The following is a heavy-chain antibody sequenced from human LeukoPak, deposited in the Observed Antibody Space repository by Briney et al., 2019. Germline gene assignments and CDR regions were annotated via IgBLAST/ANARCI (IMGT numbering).Heavy chain of an antibody. CDR3: ARDYGSVVPTYYFDY. D-gene: IGHD2-15*01. V-gene: IGHV4-61*01. CDR1: GYSISSGYY. CDR2: IYYSGST. J-gene: IGHJ4*02. Sequence: PSETLSLTCTVSGYSISSGYYWGWIRQSPGKGLEWIGYIYYSGSTNYNPSLKSRVTISVDTSKNQFSLKLSSVTAADTAVYYCARDYGSVVPTYYFDYWGQGTLVTVSS.